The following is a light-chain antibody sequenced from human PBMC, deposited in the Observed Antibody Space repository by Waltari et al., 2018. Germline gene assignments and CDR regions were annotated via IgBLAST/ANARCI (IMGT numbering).Light chain of an antibody. Sequence: EIVLTQSPATLSLSPGDRATLSCRASQSVSSYLDWYQQKPGQAPRLLIYDASNRATGIPARFSGSGSGTDFTLTISSLEPEDFAVYYCQQRSNLTFGQGTKVEIK. CDR2: DAS. CDR3: QQRSNLT. CDR1: QSVSSY. J-gene: IGKJ1*01. V-gene: IGKV3-11*01.